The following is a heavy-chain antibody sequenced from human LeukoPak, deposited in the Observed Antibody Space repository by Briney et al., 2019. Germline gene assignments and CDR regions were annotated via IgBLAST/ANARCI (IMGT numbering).Heavy chain of an antibody. D-gene: IGHD4-23*01. CDR3: ARSRDYGGGYFDY. CDR1: GFTFNTCH. J-gene: IGHJ4*02. Sequence: GGSLRLSCAASGFTFNTCHMYWVRQGPGKGLEWVAVMWSDGNTKYYADSVKGRFSISGDSSDNTLYLQMNSLTAEDTAVYYCARSRDYGGGYFDYWGQGTLVTVSS. CDR2: MWSDGNTK. V-gene: IGHV3-33*01.